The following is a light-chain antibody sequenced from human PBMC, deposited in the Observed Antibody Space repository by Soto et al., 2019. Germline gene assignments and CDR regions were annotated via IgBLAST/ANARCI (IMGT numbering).Light chain of an antibody. CDR1: QTVSSNY. CDR3: QQYTGPPTT. V-gene: IGKV3-20*01. CDR2: GAS. J-gene: IGKJ5*01. Sequence: LTQSTDTLSLSPGERATLSCRASQTVSSNYLAWCQQRPGQAPRLLIYGASTRAAGIPDRFSGSGSGTDFTLTITRLEPEDSAVYFCQQYTGPPTTFGQGTLLE.